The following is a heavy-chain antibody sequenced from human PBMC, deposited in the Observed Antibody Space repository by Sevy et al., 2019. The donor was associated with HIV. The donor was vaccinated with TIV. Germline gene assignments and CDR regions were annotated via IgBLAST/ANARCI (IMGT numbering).Heavy chain of an antibody. CDR3: ASDKMEGSFDI. CDR1: GFTFSSYD. CDR2: ITTSGGTI. V-gene: IGHV3-48*01. D-gene: IGHD2-8*01. J-gene: IGHJ3*02. Sequence: GGSLRLSCAASGFTFSSYDMNWVRQAPGKGLEWVSFITTSGGTIFYADVLKGGFTVSRDSAENSLYLKMSSLRVEDTAVYYCASDKMEGSFDIWGQGTMVTVSS.